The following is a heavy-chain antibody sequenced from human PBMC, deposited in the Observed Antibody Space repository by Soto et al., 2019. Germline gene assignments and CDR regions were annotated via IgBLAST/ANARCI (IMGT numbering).Heavy chain of an antibody. CDR3: AKGSYGDYWYFEL. Sequence: EVQLVESGGGLVQPGRSLRLSCAASGFTFDDYAMHWVRQAPGKGLEWVSGISWKSGSIGYADSVKGRFTISRDNAKNSLYLQMNSLRAEDTALYYCAKGSYGDYWYFELWGRGTLVTVSS. J-gene: IGHJ2*01. CDR1: GFTFDDYA. CDR2: ISWKSGSI. D-gene: IGHD4-17*01. V-gene: IGHV3-9*01.